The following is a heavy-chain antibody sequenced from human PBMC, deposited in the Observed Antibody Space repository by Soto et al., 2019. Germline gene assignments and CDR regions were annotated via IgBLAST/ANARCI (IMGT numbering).Heavy chain of an antibody. CDR2: INPNSGGT. D-gene: IGHD6-13*01. V-gene: IGHV1-2*04. CDR1: GYTFTGYY. J-gene: IGHJ6*02. Sequence: ASVKVSCKASGYTFTGYYMHWVRQAPGQGLEWMGWINPNSGGTNYAQKFQGWVTMTRDTSISTAYMELSRLRSDDTAVYYCARGLARSSSWYLDYYYYYYGMDVWGQGTTVTVSS. CDR3: ARGLARSSSWYLDYYYYYYGMDV.